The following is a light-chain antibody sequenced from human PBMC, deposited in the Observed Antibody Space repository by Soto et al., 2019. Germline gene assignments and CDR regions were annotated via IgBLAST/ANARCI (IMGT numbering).Light chain of an antibody. V-gene: IGLV2-23*01. J-gene: IGLJ1*01. CDR2: EGT. CDR1: NNL. CDR3: CAYVGARSYV. Sequence: QSFLTQPASVSGSPGQSITISCTGTNNLVSWYQQHPGKAPKVVVYEGTKRPSGVSNRFSGSNSGGTASLTISGLQAKDEASYFCCAYVGARSYVFGPGTKVTV.